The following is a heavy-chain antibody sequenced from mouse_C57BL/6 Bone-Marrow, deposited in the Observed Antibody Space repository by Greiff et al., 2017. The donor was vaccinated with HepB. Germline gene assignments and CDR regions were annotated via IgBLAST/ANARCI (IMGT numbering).Heavy chain of an antibody. J-gene: IGHJ4*01. CDR3: ARAAVVAKGYAMDY. D-gene: IGHD1-1*01. CDR2: ISDGGSYT. V-gene: IGHV5-4*01. CDR1: GFTFSSYA. Sequence: EVQGVESGGGLVKPGGSLKLSCAASGFTFSSYAMSWVRQTPEKRLEWVATISDGGSYTYYPDNVKGRFTISRDNAKNNLYLQMSHLKSEDTAMYYCARAAVVAKGYAMDYWGQGTSVTVSS.